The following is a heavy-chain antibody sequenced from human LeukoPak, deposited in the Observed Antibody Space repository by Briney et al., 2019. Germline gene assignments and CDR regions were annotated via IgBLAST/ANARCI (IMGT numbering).Heavy chain of an antibody. CDR3: ARQSGWFYYYMDV. J-gene: IGHJ6*03. D-gene: IGHD6-19*01. CDR2: IYHSGST. V-gene: IGHV4-4*02. CDR1: GGSISSSNW. Sequence: SETLSLTCAVSGGSISSSNWWSWVRQPPGRGLEWIGEIYHSGSTNYNPSLKSRVTISVDKSKNQFSLKLSSVTAADTAVYYCARQSGWFYYYMDVWGKGTTVTVSS.